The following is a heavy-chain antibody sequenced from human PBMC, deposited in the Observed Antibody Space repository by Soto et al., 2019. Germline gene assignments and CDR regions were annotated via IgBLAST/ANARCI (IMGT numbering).Heavy chain of an antibody. CDR3: ARDFEKQLVRSSDLYYYYGMEV. J-gene: IGHJ6*02. CDR2: TYYRSKWYN. V-gene: IGHV6-1*01. Sequence: QTLSLTCAISGGSVSSNSAAWNWIRQSPSRGLEWLGRTYYRSKWYNDYAVSVKSRITINPDTSKNQFSLQLNSVTPEDTAVYYCARDFEKQLVRSSDLYYYYGMEVWGQGTTVTVS. CDR1: GGSVSSNSAA. D-gene: IGHD6-13*01.